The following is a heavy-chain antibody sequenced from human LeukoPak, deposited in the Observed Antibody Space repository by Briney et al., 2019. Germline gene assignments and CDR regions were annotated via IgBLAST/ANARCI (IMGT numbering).Heavy chain of an antibody. D-gene: IGHD3-22*01. Sequence: PGGSLRLSCAASGSTFSSYGMHWVRQAPGKGLEWVAVISYDGSNKYYADSVKGRFTISRDNSKNTLYLQMNSLRAEDTAVYYCAKGPRYDSSGYDDYYFDYWGQGTLVTVSS. CDR1: GSTFSSYG. CDR3: AKGPRYDSSGYDDYYFDY. CDR2: ISYDGSNK. J-gene: IGHJ4*02. V-gene: IGHV3-30*18.